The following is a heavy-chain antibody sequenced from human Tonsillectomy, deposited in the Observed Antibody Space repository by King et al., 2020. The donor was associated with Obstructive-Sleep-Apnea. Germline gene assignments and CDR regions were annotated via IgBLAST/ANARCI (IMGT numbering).Heavy chain of an antibody. CDR3: TRVYSGFYYFDAFDI. CDR1: GFTFGDYA. J-gene: IGHJ3*02. D-gene: IGHD3-22*01. CDR2: IRSKAYGGTT. V-gene: IGHV3-49*03. Sequence: VQLVESGGGLVQPGRSLRLSCTASGFTFGDYAMSWIRQAPGKGLEWVGFIRSKAYGGTTEYAASVKGRFSISRDDSKSIAQLQMKSLKTEDTAVYFCTRVYSGFYYFDAFDIWGQGTMVTVSS.